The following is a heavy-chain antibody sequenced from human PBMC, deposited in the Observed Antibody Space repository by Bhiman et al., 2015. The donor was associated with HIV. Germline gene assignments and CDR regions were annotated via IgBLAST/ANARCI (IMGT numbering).Heavy chain of an antibody. J-gene: IGHJ4*02. CDR3: ARDPGGSYFDY. V-gene: IGHV3-21*01. CDR2: ISSSGYYI. Sequence: EGQLVESGGGLAYPGGSLRLSCVASGFAFSTFSMNWVRQAPGKGLEWVSSISSSGYYIYYADSLKGRFTISRDNAKNSLYLQMDSLRAEDTAVYFCARDPGGSYFDYWGQGTLVTVSS. CDR1: GFAFSTFS. D-gene: IGHD1-26*01.